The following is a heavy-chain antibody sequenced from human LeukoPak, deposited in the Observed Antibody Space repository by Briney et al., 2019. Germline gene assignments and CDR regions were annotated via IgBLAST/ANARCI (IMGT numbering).Heavy chain of an antibody. Sequence: GGSLRLSCAASGFTVSSNHMSWVRQAPGKGLEWVSVIYSGGSAYYADSVKGRFTISRDNSRNTLYLQMNSLRAEDTAVYYCASHSSSWYGFDYWGQGTLVTVSS. J-gene: IGHJ4*02. CDR1: GFTVSSNH. CDR3: ASHSSSWYGFDY. V-gene: IGHV3-53*01. CDR2: IYSGGSA. D-gene: IGHD6-13*01.